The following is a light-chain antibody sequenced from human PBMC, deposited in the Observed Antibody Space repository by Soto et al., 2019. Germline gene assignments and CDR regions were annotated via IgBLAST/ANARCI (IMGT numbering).Light chain of an antibody. J-gene: IGLJ1*01. CDR2: DDT. CDR3: QVWDTTSEHLYV. CDR1: NIGSKS. V-gene: IGLV3-21*02. Sequence: SYELTQPPSVSVAPGQTARITCGGNNIGSKSVHWYRRKPGQAPVLVVYDDTDRPSGIPERFSGSNSGNTATLTIGRVEAGDEADYYCQVWDTTSEHLYVFGTGTKVTVL.